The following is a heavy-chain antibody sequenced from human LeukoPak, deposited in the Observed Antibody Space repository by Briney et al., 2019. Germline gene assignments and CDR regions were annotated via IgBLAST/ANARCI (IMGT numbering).Heavy chain of an antibody. Sequence: GGSLRLSCAASGFTFSTFWMHWVRQAPGKGLEWVSVIYSGGSTYYADSVKGRFTISRDNSKNTLYLQMNSLRAEDTAVYYCARGDSVVTAAYWGQGTLVTVSS. V-gene: IGHV3-53*01. CDR2: IYSGGST. J-gene: IGHJ4*02. CDR1: GFTFSTFW. CDR3: ARGDSVVTAAY. D-gene: IGHD2-21*02.